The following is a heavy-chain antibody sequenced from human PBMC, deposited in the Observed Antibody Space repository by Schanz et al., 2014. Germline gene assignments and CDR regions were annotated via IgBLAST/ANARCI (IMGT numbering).Heavy chain of an antibody. J-gene: IGHJ4*02. CDR3: ARGGYSSGWYDRDIAHFDY. CDR1: GYTFTSYG. Sequence: QVQLVQSGAEVKKPGASVKVSCKASGYTFTSYGISWVRQAPGQGLEWMGWINPNTGGTNFAQKFQGWVTVTRDTSISTVYMELRSLRSDDTAVYYCARGGYSSGWYDRDIAHFDYWGQGTLVTVSS. CDR2: INPNTGGT. D-gene: IGHD6-19*01. V-gene: IGHV1-2*04.